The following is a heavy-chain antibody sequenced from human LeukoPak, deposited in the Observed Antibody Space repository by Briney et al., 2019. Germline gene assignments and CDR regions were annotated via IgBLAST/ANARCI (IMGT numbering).Heavy chain of an antibody. V-gene: IGHV3-74*01. CDR3: AKGLGYDSSGYYYYYGMDV. CDR2: INADGSST. Sequence: PGGSLRLSCAASGFTFRGYWMHWVRQAPGKGLVWASRINADGSSTTYADSVKGRFTISRDNAKNTLYLQMNSLRAEDTAVYYCAKGLGYDSSGYYYYYGMDVWGQGTTVTVSS. CDR1: GFTFRGYW. J-gene: IGHJ6*02. D-gene: IGHD3-22*01.